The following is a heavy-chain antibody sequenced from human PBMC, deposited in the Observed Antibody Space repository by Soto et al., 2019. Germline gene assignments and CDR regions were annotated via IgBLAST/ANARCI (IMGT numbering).Heavy chain of an antibody. V-gene: IGHV1-3*01. Sequence: QVPLVQSGAEVKKPGASVKVSCKASGYTFTSYAMHWVRQAPGQRLEWMGWINAGNGNTKYSQKFQGRVTITRDTSASTAYMELSSLRSEDTAVYYCARAGRWGFWLDYWGQGTLVTVSS. CDR2: INAGNGNT. J-gene: IGHJ4*02. CDR3: ARAGRWGFWLDY. D-gene: IGHD3-16*01. CDR1: GYTFTSYA.